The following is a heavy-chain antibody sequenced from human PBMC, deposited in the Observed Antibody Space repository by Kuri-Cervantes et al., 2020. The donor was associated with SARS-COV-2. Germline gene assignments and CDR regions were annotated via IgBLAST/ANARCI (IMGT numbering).Heavy chain of an antibody. CDR3: AKAGEYCSSTSCGEGCYYYGMDV. Sequence: GGSLRLSCAASGFTFSSYGMHWVRQAPGKGLEWVAVISYDGSNKYYADSVKGRFTISRDNSKNTLYLQMNSLRAEDTAVYYCAKAGEYCSSTSCGEGCYYYGMDVWGQGTTVTVSS. CDR2: ISYDGSNK. D-gene: IGHD2-2*01. CDR1: GFTFSSYG. V-gene: IGHV3-30*18. J-gene: IGHJ6*02.